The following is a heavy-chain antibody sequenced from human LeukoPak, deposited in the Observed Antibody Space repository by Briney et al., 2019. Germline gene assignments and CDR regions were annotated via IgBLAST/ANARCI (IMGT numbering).Heavy chain of an antibody. D-gene: IGHD3-10*02. V-gene: IGHV4-59*01. CDR1: GGSISSYY. J-gene: IGHJ3*02. Sequence: SETLPLTCTVSGGSISSYYWSWIRQPPGKGLEWIGYIYYSGSTNYNPSLKSRVTISVDTSKNQFSLKLSSVTAADTAVYYCARGCSTDAFDIWGQGTMVTVSS. CDR3: ARGCSTDAFDI. CDR2: IYYSGST.